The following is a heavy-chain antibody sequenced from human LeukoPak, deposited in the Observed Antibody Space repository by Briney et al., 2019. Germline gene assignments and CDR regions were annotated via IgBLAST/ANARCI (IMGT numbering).Heavy chain of an antibody. CDR3: ARDSSGSYYYFDY. D-gene: IGHD1-26*01. V-gene: IGHV4-59*01. CDR2: IYYSGGT. J-gene: IGHJ4*02. Sequence: SETLSLTCTVSGGSISTYYWSWLRQPPGKGLEWIGFIYYSGGTNYNPSLKSRLTISIDMSKNQFSLRLSSVTAADTAVYYCARDSSGSYYYFDYWGQGTLVTVSS. CDR1: GGSISTYY.